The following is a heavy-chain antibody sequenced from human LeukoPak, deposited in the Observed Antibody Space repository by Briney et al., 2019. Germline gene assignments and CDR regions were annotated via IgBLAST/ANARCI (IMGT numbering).Heavy chain of an antibody. V-gene: IGHV3-66*01. Sequence: PGGSLRLSCAASGFTVSSNYMSWVRQALGKGLEWVSIIYSGGTTYYADSVKGRFTISRDNSENTLYLQMNSLRGEDTAVYYCARDRIYGGNSGALDIWGQGTLVTVSS. CDR1: GFTVSSNY. CDR2: IYSGGTT. CDR3: ARDRIYGGNSGALDI. D-gene: IGHD4-23*01. J-gene: IGHJ3*02.